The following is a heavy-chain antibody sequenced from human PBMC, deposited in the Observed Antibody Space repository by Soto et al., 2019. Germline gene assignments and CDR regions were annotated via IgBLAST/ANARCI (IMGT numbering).Heavy chain of an antibody. CDR1: GFIFSNYA. D-gene: IGHD6-19*01. CDR3: ARTDKYNSQSSGWANRFDY. J-gene: IGHJ4*02. CDR2: FTSGGST. Sequence: EVQLLESGGDLVQPGGSLRLSCAASGFIFSNYAMTWVRQAPGKGPEWVSTFTSGGSTYYRDTVKGRFTISRDNSKNTLYLQMKSLRAEDTAVYYCARTDKYNSQSSGWANRFDYGGQGTLVTVSS. V-gene: IGHV3-23*01.